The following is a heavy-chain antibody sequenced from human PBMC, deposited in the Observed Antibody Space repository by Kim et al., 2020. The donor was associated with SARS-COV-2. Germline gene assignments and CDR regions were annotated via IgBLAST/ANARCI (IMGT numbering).Heavy chain of an antibody. CDR3: ARGGGGSVWFDP. V-gene: IGHV4-59*01. Sequence: SETLSLTCTVSGGSISTYYWSWIRQPPGKGLEWIGYIYYSGTTNYKPSLKSRVTISVDTSKNQFSLKLTSVTAADTAVYYCARGGGGSVWFDPWGQGTLV. J-gene: IGHJ5*02. CDR2: IYYSGTT. CDR1: GGSISTYY. D-gene: IGHD5-12*01.